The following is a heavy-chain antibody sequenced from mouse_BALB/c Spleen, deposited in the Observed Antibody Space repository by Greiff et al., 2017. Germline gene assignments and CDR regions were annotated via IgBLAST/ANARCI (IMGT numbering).Heavy chain of an antibody. Sequence: QVQLQQSGAELVKPGASVKLSCKASGYTFTSYWMHWVKQRPGQGLEWIGEINPSNGRTNYNEKFKSKATLTVDKSSSTAYMQLSSLTSEDSAVYYCARSGYGYDGGDYYAMDYWGQGTSVTVSA. J-gene: IGHJ4*01. CDR3: ARSGYGYDGGDYYAMDY. CDR1: GYTFTSYW. D-gene: IGHD2-2*01. CDR2: INPSNGRT. V-gene: IGHV1S81*02.